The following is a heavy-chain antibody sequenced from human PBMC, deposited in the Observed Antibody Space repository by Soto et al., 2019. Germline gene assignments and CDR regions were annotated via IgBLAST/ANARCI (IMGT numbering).Heavy chain of an antibody. D-gene: IGHD6-13*01. Sequence: EVQLLESGGGLVQPGGSLRLSCAASGFTFSSYAMSWVRQAPGKGLEWVSAISGSGGSTYYADSVKGRFTISRDNSKNTLYLQMNSLRAEDTAVYYCAKDNRSSWYSHYYYGMDVWGQGTTVTVSS. V-gene: IGHV3-23*01. CDR3: AKDNRSSWYSHYYYGMDV. J-gene: IGHJ6*02. CDR1: GFTFSSYA. CDR2: ISGSGGST.